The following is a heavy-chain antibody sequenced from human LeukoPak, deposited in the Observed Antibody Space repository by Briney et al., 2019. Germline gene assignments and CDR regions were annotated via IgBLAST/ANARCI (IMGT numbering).Heavy chain of an antibody. D-gene: IGHD3-3*01. V-gene: IGHV3-23*01. Sequence: PGGSLRLSCAASGFTFSSYAMSWVRQAPGKGLERVSAISGSGGSTYYADSVKGRFTISRDNSKNTLYLQMNSLRAEDTAVYYCAKPFDFWSGNDYWGQGTLITVSS. CDR1: GFTFSSYA. J-gene: IGHJ4*02. CDR2: ISGSGGST. CDR3: AKPFDFWSGNDY.